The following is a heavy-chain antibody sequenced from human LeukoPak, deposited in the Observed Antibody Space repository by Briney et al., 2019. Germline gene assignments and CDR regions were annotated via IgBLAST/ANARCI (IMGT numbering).Heavy chain of an antibody. D-gene: IGHD1-26*01. CDR2: IKSKTDGGTT. V-gene: IGHV3-15*01. CDR3: TTDRLVGARLGFDY. Sequence: RGSLRLSCAASGFTFSNTWMSWVRQAPGKGLEWVGRIKSKTDGGTTDYAAPVKGRFTISRDDSKNTLYLQMNSLKTEDTAVYYCTTDRLVGARLGFDYWGQGTLVTVSS. CDR1: GFTFSNTW. J-gene: IGHJ4*02.